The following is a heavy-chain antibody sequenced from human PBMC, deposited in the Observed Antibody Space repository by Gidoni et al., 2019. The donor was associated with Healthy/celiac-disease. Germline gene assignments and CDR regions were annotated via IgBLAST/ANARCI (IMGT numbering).Heavy chain of an antibody. CDR1: GGTFSSYA. J-gene: IGHJ4*02. D-gene: IGHD3-22*01. Sequence: QVQLVQSGAEVKKPGSSVKVSCKASGGTFSSYAISWVRQAPGQGLEWMGGIIPILGTANYAQKFQCRGTITADESTSTAYMELSSLRSEDTAVYYCASLSYYYDSSGYYASGGYFDYWGQGTLVTVSS. CDR3: ASLSYYYDSSGYYASGGYFDY. V-gene: IGHV1-69*01. CDR2: IIPILGTA.